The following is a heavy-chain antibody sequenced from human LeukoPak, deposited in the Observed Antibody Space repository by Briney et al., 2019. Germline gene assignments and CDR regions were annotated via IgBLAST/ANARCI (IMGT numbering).Heavy chain of an antibody. D-gene: IGHD3-22*01. Sequence: ASVKVSCKASGGTFSSYAISWVRQAPGQGLEWMGGIIPIFGTANYAQKFQGRVTITADKSTSTAYMELSSLRSEDTAVYYCAREGVAGDSSGYYSGGHFDYWGQGTLVTVSS. CDR3: AREGVAGDSSGYYSGGHFDY. V-gene: IGHV1-69*06. CDR1: GGTFSSYA. J-gene: IGHJ4*02. CDR2: IIPIFGTA.